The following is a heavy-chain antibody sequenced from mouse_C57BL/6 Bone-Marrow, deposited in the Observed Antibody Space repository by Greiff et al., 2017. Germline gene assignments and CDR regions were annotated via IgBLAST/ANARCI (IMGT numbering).Heavy chain of an antibody. CDR3: TRPTVGAKDDV. J-gene: IGHJ1*03. V-gene: IGHV1-15*01. D-gene: IGHD1-1*01. CDR1: GYTFTDYE. CDR2: IDPETGGT. Sequence: VKVVESGAELVRPGASVTLSCKASGYTFTDYEMHWVKQTPVHGLEWIGAIDPETGGTAYNQKFKGKAILTADKSSSTAYMELRSLTSEDSAVYYCTRPTVGAKDDVWGTGTTVTVSS.